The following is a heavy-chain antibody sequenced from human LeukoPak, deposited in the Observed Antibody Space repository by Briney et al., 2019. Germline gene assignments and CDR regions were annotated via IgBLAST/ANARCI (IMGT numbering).Heavy chain of an antibody. J-gene: IGHJ6*03. CDR3: ARDPYSGAYYEGYYYYYMDV. Sequence: GGSLRLSCAAPGFTFSNYNMNWVRQAPGKGLEWISSITSSSSYKFYADSVKGRFTISRDNAKNSLYLQMNSLRAEDTAVYYCARDPYSGAYYEGYYYYYMDVWGKGTTVTVSS. CDR2: ITSSSSYK. CDR1: GFTFSNYN. V-gene: IGHV3-21*01. D-gene: IGHD1-26*01.